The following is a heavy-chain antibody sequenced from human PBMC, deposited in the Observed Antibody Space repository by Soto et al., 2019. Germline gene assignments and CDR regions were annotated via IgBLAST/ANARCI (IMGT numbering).Heavy chain of an antibody. CDR1: GFSLSTTGVG. V-gene: IGHV2-5*02. D-gene: IGHD1-7*01. CDR2: IYWDDDK. CDR3: AHLHWNYNFDS. J-gene: IGHJ4*02. Sequence: SGPTLVNPTQTLTLTCSFSGFSLSTTGVGVGWIRQPPGEALEWLALIYWDDDKRYSPSLKSRLTITKDTSKNQVVLTMTNMDPVDTATYFCAHLHWNYNFDSWGQGTLVTVSS.